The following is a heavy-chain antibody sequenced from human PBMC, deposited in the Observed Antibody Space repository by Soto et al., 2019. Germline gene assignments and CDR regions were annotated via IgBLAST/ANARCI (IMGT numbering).Heavy chain of an antibody. CDR1: GFTFSSYA. J-gene: IGHJ3*02. Sequence: GGSLRLSCAASGFTFSSYAMSWVRQAPGKGLEWVSAISGSGGSTYYADSVKGRFTISRDNSKNTLYLQMNSLRAEDTAVYYCAKGTITIFGVAGVEAFDIWGQGTMVTVSS. V-gene: IGHV3-23*01. D-gene: IGHD3-3*01. CDR2: ISGSGGST. CDR3: AKGTITIFGVAGVEAFDI.